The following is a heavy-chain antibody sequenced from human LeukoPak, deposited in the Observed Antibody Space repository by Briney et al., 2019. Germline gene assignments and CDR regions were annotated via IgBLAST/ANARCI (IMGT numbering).Heavy chain of an antibody. D-gene: IGHD4-17*01. CDR2: IYYSGST. J-gene: IGHJ5*02. CDR3: ARENDYGDYPKDHNWFDP. V-gene: IGHV4-59*01. Sequence: SETLSLTCTVSGGSISSYYWSWIRQPPGKGLEWIGYIYYSGSTNYNPSLKSRVTISVDTSKNQFSLKLSSVTAADTAVYYCARENDYGDYPKDHNWFDPWGQGTLVTVSS. CDR1: GGSISSYY.